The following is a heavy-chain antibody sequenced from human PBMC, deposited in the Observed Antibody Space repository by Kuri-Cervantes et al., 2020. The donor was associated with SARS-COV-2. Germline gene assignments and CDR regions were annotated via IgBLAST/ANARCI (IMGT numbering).Heavy chain of an antibody. CDR2: IIPIFGTA. Sequence: SAKVFCKASGGTFSSYAISWVRQAPGQGLEWMGGIIPIFGTANYAQKFQGRVTITTDESTSTAYMELSSLRSEDTAVYYCARERASGWEGDFDYWGQGTLVTVSS. CDR3: ARERASGWEGDFDY. CDR1: GGTFSSYA. J-gene: IGHJ4*02. V-gene: IGHV1-69*05. D-gene: IGHD1-26*01.